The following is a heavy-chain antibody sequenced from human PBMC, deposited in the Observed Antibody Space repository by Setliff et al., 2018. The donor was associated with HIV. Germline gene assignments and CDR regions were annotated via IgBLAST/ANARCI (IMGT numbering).Heavy chain of an antibody. CDR1: GFTFSSYA. D-gene: IGHD2-15*01. J-gene: IGHJ4*02. V-gene: IGHV3-23*01. CDR3: AKEDVVVVTARWDY. Sequence: PGESLTISCAGSGFTFSSYAMSWVRQAPGKGLEWVSAISGSGGSTYYADSVKGRFTVSRDNSKNTLYLQMYSLRVEDTAVYYCAKEDVVVVTARWDYWGQGTLVTVSS. CDR2: ISGSGGST.